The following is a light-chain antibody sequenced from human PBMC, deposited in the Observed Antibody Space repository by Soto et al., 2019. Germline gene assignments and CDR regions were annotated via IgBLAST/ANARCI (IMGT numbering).Light chain of an antibody. Sequence: DIQLTQSPSFLSASVGDRVTITCRASQGISSYLAWYQQKPGKAPKLLIYAASTLQSGVPSRFSGSGSGTAFTLTISSLQPEDFATYYCQQLNSYPRTFGGGTKVEIK. J-gene: IGKJ4*01. CDR2: AAS. CDR3: QQLNSYPRT. CDR1: QGISSY. V-gene: IGKV1-9*01.